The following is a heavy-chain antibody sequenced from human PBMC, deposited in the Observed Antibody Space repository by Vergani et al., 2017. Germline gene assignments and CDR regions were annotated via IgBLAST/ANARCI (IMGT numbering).Heavy chain of an antibody. Sequence: QITLKESGPTLVKPTQTLTLTCTFSGFSLSTSGVGVGWIRQPPGKALEWLALIYWNDDKRYSPSLKSRLTITKDTSKNQVVLTMTNMDPVDTATYYCAHTTPMKYYDFWSGYPNWFDPWGQGTLVTVSS. V-gene: IGHV2-5*01. J-gene: IGHJ5*02. CDR2: IYWNDDK. CDR1: GFSLSTSGVG. CDR3: AHTTPMKYYDFWSGYPNWFDP. D-gene: IGHD3-3*01.